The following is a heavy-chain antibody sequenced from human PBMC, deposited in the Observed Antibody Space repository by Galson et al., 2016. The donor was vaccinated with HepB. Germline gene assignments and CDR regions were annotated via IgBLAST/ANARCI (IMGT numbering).Heavy chain of an antibody. CDR3: IKSDYGDY. Sequence: SLRLSCAASGFTFSNYWMHWVRQAPGKGLVWVSRIRGDGTSTSYADSVKGRFTISRDNAKNTLYLQMNSLRAEDTATYYCIKSDYGDYWGQGTLVTVSS. CDR1: GFTFSNYW. CDR2: IRGDGTST. V-gene: IGHV3-74*01. J-gene: IGHJ4*02.